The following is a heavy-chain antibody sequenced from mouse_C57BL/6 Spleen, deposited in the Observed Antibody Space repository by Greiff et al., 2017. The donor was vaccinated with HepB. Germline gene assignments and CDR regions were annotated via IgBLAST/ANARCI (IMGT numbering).Heavy chain of an antibody. Sequence: QVQLQQPGAELVKPGASVKLSCKASGYTFTSYWMQWVKQRPGQGLEWIGEIDPSDSYTNYNQKFKGKATLTVDTSSSTAYMQLSSLTSEDSAVYCCGGSSGYFDVWGTGTTVTVSS. CDR3: GGSSGYFDV. CDR2: IDPSDSYT. CDR1: GYTFTSYW. V-gene: IGHV1-50*01. D-gene: IGHD6-1*01. J-gene: IGHJ1*03.